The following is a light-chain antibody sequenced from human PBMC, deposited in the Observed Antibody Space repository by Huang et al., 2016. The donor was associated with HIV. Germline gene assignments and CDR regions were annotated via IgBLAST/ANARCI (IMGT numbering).Light chain of an antibody. J-gene: IGKJ2*01. CDR1: QSVTTN. CDR3: QQYSDWPSFT. V-gene: IGKV3-15*01. CDR2: GTS. Sequence: EIVMTQSPATLSVSPGERATLSCRASQSVTTNLAWYQQNPGQAPRLLIFGTSTRATGIPARFSGSGFGTEFTLTISSLQSEDFAVYYCQQYSDWPSFTFGQGTKLEI.